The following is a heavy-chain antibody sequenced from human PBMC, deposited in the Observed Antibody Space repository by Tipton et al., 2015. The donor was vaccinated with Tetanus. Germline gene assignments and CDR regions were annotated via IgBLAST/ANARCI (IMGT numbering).Heavy chain of an antibody. Sequence: SGLIFSSYGIHWVRQAPGKGLEWLAVSWYDGTDKYYADSVKGRFTLSRDNSKNTLYLQMNSLRAEDTALYYCAREADCSGGSCFSGDFDNWGQGTLVTVSS. CDR2: SWYDGTDK. J-gene: IGHJ4*02. V-gene: IGHV3-33*01. D-gene: IGHD2-15*01. CDR1: GLIFSSYG. CDR3: AREADCSGGSCFSGDFDN.